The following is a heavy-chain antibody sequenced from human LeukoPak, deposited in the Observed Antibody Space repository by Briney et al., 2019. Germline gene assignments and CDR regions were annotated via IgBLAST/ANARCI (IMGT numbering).Heavy chain of an antibody. V-gene: IGHV3-11*01. D-gene: IGHD3-22*01. CDR2: ISSSGSTI. CDR1: GFTFSDYY. Sequence: TGGSLRLSCAASGFTFSDYYMSWIRQAPGKGLEWVSYISSSGSTIYYADSVKGRFTISRDNAKNSLYLQMNSLRAEDTAVYYCASSIRVYYYDSSGYYYSGRYWRQGTLVTVSS. CDR3: ASSIRVYYYDSSGYYYSGRY. J-gene: IGHJ4*02.